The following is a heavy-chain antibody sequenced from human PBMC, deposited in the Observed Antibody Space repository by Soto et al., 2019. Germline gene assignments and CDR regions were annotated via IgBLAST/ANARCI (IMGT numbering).Heavy chain of an antibody. CDR2: INPSGGST. CDR3: ARDIGSGTTRVLLGY. Sequence: QVQLVQPGAEVKKPGASVKVSCKASGYTCTSYYMHWVRQAPGQGLEWMGIINPSGGSTSYAQKFQGRCTMTRDKSTSTVYMELSSLRSEDTAVYYCARDIGSGTTRVLLGYWGQGTLVTVSS. J-gene: IGHJ1*01. D-gene: IGHD4-17*01. V-gene: IGHV1-46*01. CDR1: GYTCTSYY.